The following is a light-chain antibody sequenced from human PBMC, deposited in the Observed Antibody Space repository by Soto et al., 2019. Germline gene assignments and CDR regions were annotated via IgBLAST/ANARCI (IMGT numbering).Light chain of an antibody. CDR1: SSDVGGYDY. CDR3: CSYAAGDSFK. J-gene: IGLJ2*01. Sequence: QSVLTQPASVSGSPGQSITISCTGTSSDVGGYDYVSWYQQHPGKAPKLMIYDVSSRPSGVSNRFSASKSGITASLTISGLQAEDEADYYCCSYAAGDSFKFGGGTKLTVL. CDR2: DVS. V-gene: IGLV2-14*03.